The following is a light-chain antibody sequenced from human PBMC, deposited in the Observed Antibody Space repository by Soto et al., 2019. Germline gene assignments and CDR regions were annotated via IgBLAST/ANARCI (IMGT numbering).Light chain of an antibody. CDR1: SGHSSYT. J-gene: IGLJ3*02. CDR2: LTSDGSH. Sequence: QPVLTQSPSASASLGASVKLTCTLSSGHSSYTVAWHQQQPEKGPRFLMELTSDGSHNKGDGIPDRFSGSSSGAERYLTISSLQSEDEAYYYCQTWATGIRVFGRGTKLTVL. CDR3: QTWATGIRV. V-gene: IGLV4-69*01.